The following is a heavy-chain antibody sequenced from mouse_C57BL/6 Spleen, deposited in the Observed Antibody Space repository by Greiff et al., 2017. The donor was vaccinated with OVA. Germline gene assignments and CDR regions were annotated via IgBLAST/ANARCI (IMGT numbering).Heavy chain of an antibody. J-gene: IGHJ4*01. D-gene: IGHD2-3*01. Sequence: QVQLKQPGAELVMPGASVKLSCKASGYTFTSYWMHWVKQRPGQGLEWIGEIDPSDSYTNYNQKFKGKSTLTVDKSSSTAYMQLSSLTSEDSAVYYCARRYDGHYYAMDYWGQGTSVTVSS. CDR1: GYTFTSYW. CDR2: IDPSDSYT. V-gene: IGHV1-69*01. CDR3: ARRYDGHYYAMDY.